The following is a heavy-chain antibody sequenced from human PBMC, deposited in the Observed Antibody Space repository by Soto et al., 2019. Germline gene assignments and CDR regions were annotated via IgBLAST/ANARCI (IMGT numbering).Heavy chain of an antibody. CDR3: ARDLDTVRGYYYGMDV. D-gene: IGHD4-4*01. V-gene: IGHV3-11*01. CDR1: GFTFSDYY. J-gene: IGHJ6*02. CDR2: ISSSGSTI. Sequence: QVQLVESGGGLVKPGGSLRLSSAASGFTFSDYYMSWIRQAPGKGLEWVSYISSSGSTIYYADSMKGRFTISRDNAKNSLYLQINSLRAEDTAVSYCARDLDTVRGYYYGMDVWGQGTTVTVSS.